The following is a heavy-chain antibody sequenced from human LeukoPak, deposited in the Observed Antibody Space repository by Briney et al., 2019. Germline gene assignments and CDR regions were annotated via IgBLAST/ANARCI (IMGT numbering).Heavy chain of an antibody. D-gene: IGHD1-1*01. Sequence: SETLSLTCTVSGGSISSYYWSWVRQPPGKGLEWIGYIYYSGSTNYNPSLKSRVTISVDTSKNQFSLELSSVTAVDTAVYYCARLTSNWTFDYWGQGTLVTVSS. CDR1: GGSISSYY. J-gene: IGHJ4*02. CDR2: IYYSGST. V-gene: IGHV4-59*08. CDR3: ARLTSNWTFDY.